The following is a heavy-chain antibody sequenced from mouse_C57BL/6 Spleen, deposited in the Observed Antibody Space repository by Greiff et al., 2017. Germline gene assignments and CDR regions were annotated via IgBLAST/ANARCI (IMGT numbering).Heavy chain of an antibody. J-gene: IGHJ1*03. CDR3: ARTGYGSSYWYFDV. CDR1: GYTFTDYY. D-gene: IGHD1-1*01. V-gene: IGHV1-76*01. Sequence: VKLMESGAELVRPGASVKLSCKASGYTFTDYYINWVKQRPGQGLEWIARIYPGSGNTYYNEKFKGKATLTAEKSSSTAYMQLSSLTSEDSAVYCCARTGYGSSYWYFDVWGTGTTVTVSS. CDR2: IYPGSGNT.